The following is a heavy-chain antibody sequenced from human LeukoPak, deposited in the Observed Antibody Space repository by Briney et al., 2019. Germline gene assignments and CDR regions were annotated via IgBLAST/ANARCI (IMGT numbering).Heavy chain of an antibody. CDR1: GGSISSYY. J-gene: IGHJ5*02. V-gene: IGHV4-59*01. CDR2: IYYSGST. Sequence: SETLSLTCTVSGGSISSYYWSWIRQPPGKGLEWIGYIYYSGSTNYNPSLKSRVTISVDTSKNQSSLKLSSVTAADTAVYYCARVFETKLWFGELLGWFDPWGQGTLVTVSS. D-gene: IGHD3-10*01. CDR3: ARVFETKLWFGELLGWFDP.